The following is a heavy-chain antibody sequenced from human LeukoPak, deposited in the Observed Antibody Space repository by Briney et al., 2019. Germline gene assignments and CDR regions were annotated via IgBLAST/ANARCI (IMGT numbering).Heavy chain of an antibody. CDR2: IIPIFGTA. D-gene: IGHD3-22*01. V-gene: IGHV1-69*01. CDR1: GGTFSSYA. Sequence: SVKVSCKASGGTFSSYAISWVRQAPGQGLEWMGGIIPIFGTANYAQKFQGRVTITADESTSTAYMELSSLRSQDTAVYYCARVRAGYSPHDAFDIWGQGTMVTVSS. J-gene: IGHJ3*02. CDR3: ARVRAGYSPHDAFDI.